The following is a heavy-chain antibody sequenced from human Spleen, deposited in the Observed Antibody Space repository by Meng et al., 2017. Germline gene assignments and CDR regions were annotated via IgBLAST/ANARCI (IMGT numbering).Heavy chain of an antibody. CDR2: INTNTGNP. CDR3: ARRPGYYDSSGHSYLINFDS. J-gene: IGHJ4*02. V-gene: IGHV7-4-1*02. D-gene: IGHD3-22*01. Sequence: ASVKVSCKASGYIFTHYAMNWVRQAPGQGLEWMGWINTNTGNPTYAQGFTGRFVFSLDTSVSTAYLQISSLKADDTAVYYCARRPGYYDSSGHSYLINFDSWGQGTLVTVSS. CDR1: GYIFTHYA.